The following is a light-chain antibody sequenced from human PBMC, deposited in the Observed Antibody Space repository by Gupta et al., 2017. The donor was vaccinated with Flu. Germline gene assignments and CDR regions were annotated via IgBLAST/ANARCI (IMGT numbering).Light chain of an antibody. CDR2: EGA. CDR3: CSYSDSSTFV. V-gene: IGLV2-23*01. CDR1: ISDVGNYNL. J-gene: IGLJ1*01. Sequence: SIPFSCTGTISDVGNYNLVSCFHQSPGKAPKLIIYEGAKRPSGVSNRFSGSKSGNTASLTISGLQAEDEGDYYCCSYSDSSTFVFGTGTKVTVL.